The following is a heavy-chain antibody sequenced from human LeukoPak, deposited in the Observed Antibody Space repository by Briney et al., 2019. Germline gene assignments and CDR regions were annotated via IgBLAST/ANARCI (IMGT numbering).Heavy chain of an antibody. CDR2: IIPIFGTA. CDR1: GGTFISYA. CDR3: ARGGVMKGYYGSGRRYGMDV. Sequence: GASVKVSCKASGGTFISYAISWVRQAPGQGLEWMGGIIPIFGTANYAQKFQGRVTITADESTSTAYMELSSLRSEDTAVYYCARGGVMKGYYGSGRRYGMDVWGQGTTVTVSS. J-gene: IGHJ6*02. V-gene: IGHV1-69*01. D-gene: IGHD3-10*01.